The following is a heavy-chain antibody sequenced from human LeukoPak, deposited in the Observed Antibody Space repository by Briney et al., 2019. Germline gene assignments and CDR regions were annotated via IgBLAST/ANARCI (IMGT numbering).Heavy chain of an antibody. CDR2: INHSGST. CDR3: SKGSWYNWFDP. CDR1: GGSFSGYY. D-gene: IGHD6-13*01. Sequence: SETLSLTCAVYGGSFSGYYWSWIRQPPGKGLEWIGEINHSGSTNYNPSLKSRVTISVDTSKNQFSLKLSSVTAADTAVYYCSKGSWYNWFDPWGQGTPVTVSS. V-gene: IGHV4-34*01. J-gene: IGHJ5*02.